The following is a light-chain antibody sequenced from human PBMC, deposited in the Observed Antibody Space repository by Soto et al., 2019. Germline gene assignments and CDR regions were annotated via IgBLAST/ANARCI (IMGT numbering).Light chain of an antibody. V-gene: IGKV3-20*01. CDR2: GAS. CDR1: QSVSSSY. J-gene: IGKJ1*01. Sequence: EIVLTQSPGTLSLSPGERATLSCRASQSVSSSYLAWYQQKPGQAPRLLIYGASSRATGIPDRFSGSGSGTGFTLTISSLEPEDFAVYYCQQYGSSLSWTFCQGTTVEIK. CDR3: QQYGSSLSWT.